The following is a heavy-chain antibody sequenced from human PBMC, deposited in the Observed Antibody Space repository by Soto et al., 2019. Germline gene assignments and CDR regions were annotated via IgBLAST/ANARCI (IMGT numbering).Heavy chain of an antibody. V-gene: IGHV1-8*01. D-gene: IGHD3-22*01. CDR1: GYTFTSYD. CDR3: ARSPRRTSAINYYDSSGGFDP. J-gene: IGHJ5*02. Sequence: ASVKVSCKASGYTFTSYDINWVRQATGQGLEWMGWMNPNSGNTGYAQKFQGRVTMTRNTSISTAYMELSSLRSEDTAVYFCARSPRRTSAINYYDSSGGFDPWGQGTLVTVSS. CDR2: MNPNSGNT.